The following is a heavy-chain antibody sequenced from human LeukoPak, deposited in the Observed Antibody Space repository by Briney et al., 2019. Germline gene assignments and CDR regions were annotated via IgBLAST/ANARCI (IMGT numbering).Heavy chain of an antibody. CDR2: INHSGST. V-gene: IGHV4-34*01. CDR1: GGSFSGYY. D-gene: IGHD1-26*01. Sequence: SETLSLTCAVYGGSFSGYYWSWIRQPPGKGLEWIGEINHSGSTNYNPSLKSRVTISVDTSKNQFSLKLSSVTAADTAVYYCASEELLSRSWFDPWGQGTLVTVSS. CDR3: ASEELLSRSWFDP. J-gene: IGHJ5*02.